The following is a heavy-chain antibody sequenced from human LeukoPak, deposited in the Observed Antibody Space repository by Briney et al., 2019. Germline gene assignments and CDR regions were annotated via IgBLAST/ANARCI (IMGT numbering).Heavy chain of an antibody. D-gene: IGHD3-10*01. V-gene: IGHV3-48*03. Sequence: GGPLRLSCAASGFTFSSYEMNWVRQAPGKGLEWVSYISSSGGTIYYADSVKGRFTISRDNVKNSLDLQMNSLRAEDTAVYYCVRSFGSSCYWGQGTLVTVSS. CDR1: GFTFSSYE. CDR2: ISSSGGTI. J-gene: IGHJ4*02. CDR3: VRSFGSSCY.